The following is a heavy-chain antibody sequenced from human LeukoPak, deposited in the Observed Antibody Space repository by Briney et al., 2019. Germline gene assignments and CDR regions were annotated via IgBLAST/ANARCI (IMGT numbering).Heavy chain of an antibody. Sequence: PSETLSLTCTVSGGSISSYYCSWIRQPPGKGLEWIGYIHYSGSTNYNPSLKSRVTISVDPSKNQFSLKLSSVTAADTAVYYCTRGESGYTYGHGRFDPWGQGTLVTVSS. V-gene: IGHV4-59*01. CDR1: GGSISSYY. J-gene: IGHJ5*02. D-gene: IGHD5-18*01. CDR3: TRGESGYTYGHGRFDP. CDR2: IHYSGST.